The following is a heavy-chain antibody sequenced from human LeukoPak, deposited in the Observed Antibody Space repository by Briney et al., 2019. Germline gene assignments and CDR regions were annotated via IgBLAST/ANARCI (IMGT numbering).Heavy chain of an antibody. J-gene: IGHJ3*02. CDR3: ANPEAVFDAFDI. Sequence: GGSLRLSCAASGFTFSSYAMSWVRQAPGKGLEWVSAISGSGGSTYYADSVKGRFTISRDNSKNTLYLQMNSLRAEDTAVYYCANPEAVFDAFDIWGQGTMVTVSS. CDR1: GFTFSSYA. CDR2: ISGSGGST. V-gene: IGHV3-23*01.